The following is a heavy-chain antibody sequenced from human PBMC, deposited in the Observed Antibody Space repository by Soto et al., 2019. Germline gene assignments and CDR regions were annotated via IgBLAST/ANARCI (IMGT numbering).Heavy chain of an antibody. CDR3: VASTALLWWYFDL. V-gene: IGHV3-13*04. D-gene: IGHD2-2*01. J-gene: IGHJ2*01. Sequence: PGGSLRLSCAASGITFSRYDMHWVRQTTGEGLEWVSGIGIAGNTKYADSVEGRFTISRENARNSLDLQMNSLRAGNTAVYYCVASTALLWWYFDLWGRGTLVTVSS. CDR1: GITFSRYD. CDR2: IGIAGNT.